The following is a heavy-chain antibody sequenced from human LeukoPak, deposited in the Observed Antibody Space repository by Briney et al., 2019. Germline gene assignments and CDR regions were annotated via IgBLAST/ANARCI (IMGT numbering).Heavy chain of an antibody. CDR1: GGSISSGGYY. V-gene: IGHV4-31*03. Sequence: KASETLSLTCTVSGGSISSGGYYWSWIRQHPGKGLEWIGYIYYSGSTYYNPSLKSRVTISVDTSKNQFSLKLSSVTAADTAVYYCARDHKRYGMDVWGQGTTVTVSS. CDR3: ARDHKRYGMDV. J-gene: IGHJ6*02. CDR2: IYYSGST.